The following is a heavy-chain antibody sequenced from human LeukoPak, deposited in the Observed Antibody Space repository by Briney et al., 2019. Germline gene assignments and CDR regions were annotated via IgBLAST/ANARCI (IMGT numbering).Heavy chain of an antibody. J-gene: IGHJ4*02. D-gene: IGHD6-19*01. V-gene: IGHV3-30*02. CDR1: GFTFSGYG. Sequence: PGGSLRLSCAASGFTFSGYGMHWVRQAPGKGLEWVTFIRYDGVNKFYADSVKGRFTVSRDNSKNTLYLQINSLRPEDTALYYCTKGDSGWHFDYRGQGTLVTVSS. CDR3: TKGDSGWHFDY. CDR2: IRYDGVNK.